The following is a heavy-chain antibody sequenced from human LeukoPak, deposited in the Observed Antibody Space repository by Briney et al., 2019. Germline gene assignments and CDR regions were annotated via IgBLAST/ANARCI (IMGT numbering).Heavy chain of an antibody. CDR3: ARDIGYYDSSGYPYY. D-gene: IGHD3-22*01. CDR1: GFTFSDYW. CDR2: ISSDGSRV. J-gene: IGHJ4*02. Sequence: GGSLRLSCAASGFTFSDYWMHWVRQAPGKGLVWVSRISSDGSRVTYADSVKGRFTISRDNAKNTLYLQMNSLRAEDTAVYYCARDIGYYDSSGYPYYWGQGTLVTVSS. V-gene: IGHV3-74*01.